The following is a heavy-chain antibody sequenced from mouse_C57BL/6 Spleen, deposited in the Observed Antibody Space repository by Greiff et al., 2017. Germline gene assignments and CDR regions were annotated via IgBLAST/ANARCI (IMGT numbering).Heavy chain of an antibody. CDR3: ARNGNYVGFDY. CDR2: INPSTGGT. Sequence: VQLKQSGPELVKPGASVKISCKASGYSFTGYYMNWVKQSPEKSLEWIGEINPSTGGTTYNQKFKAKATLTVDKSSSTAYMQLNSLTSEDSAVYYCARNGNYVGFDYWGQGTTLTVSS. CDR1: GYSFTGYY. D-gene: IGHD2-1*01. J-gene: IGHJ2*01. V-gene: IGHV1-42*01.